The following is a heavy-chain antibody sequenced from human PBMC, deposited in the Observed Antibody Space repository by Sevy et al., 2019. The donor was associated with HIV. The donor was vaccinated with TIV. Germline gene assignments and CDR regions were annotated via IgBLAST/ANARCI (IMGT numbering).Heavy chain of an antibody. D-gene: IGHD3-10*01. CDR1: GGIFRSNA. CDR3: PRDKNYYVSGSFDY. J-gene: IGHJ4*01. Sequence: ASVKVSCKASGGIFRSNAISWVRQAPGQGLEWMGGIIAVFGTTHYAQKFQGGVTITGDESRSPAYMELGSLKSDDTAVYYCPRDKNYYVSGSFDYWGQGSQVTVSS. CDR2: IIAVFGTT. V-gene: IGHV1-69*13.